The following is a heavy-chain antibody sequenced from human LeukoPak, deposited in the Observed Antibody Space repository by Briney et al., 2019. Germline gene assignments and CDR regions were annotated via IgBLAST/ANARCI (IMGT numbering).Heavy chain of an antibody. Sequence: GESLKISCQGSGYSFTNYWIAWVRQMPGKGLEWMGIIYPGDSDTRYSQSFQGQVTISADKSISTAYLQWSSLKASDTAMYYCARPSRGRREGSDIWGQGTMVTVSS. J-gene: IGHJ3*02. CDR3: ARPSRGRREGSDI. V-gene: IGHV5-51*01. CDR2: IYPGDSDT. D-gene: IGHD3-10*01. CDR1: GYSFTNYW.